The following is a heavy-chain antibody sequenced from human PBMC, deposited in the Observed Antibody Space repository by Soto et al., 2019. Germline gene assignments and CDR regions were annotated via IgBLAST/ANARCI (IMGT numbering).Heavy chain of an antibody. CDR3: AKSAPAAAGTGPFDY. Sequence: RGSLRLSCPASGFTFSSFPISWVRQAPGKGLEWVSTVSGSGGQINYADSVKGRFINSRDNFMNTVYLQLYSLGAEDTAVYYCAKSAPAAAGTGPFDYWGQGTPVTVSS. J-gene: IGHJ4*02. V-gene: IGHV3-23*01. D-gene: IGHD6-13*01. CDR2: VSGSGGQI. CDR1: GFTFSSFP.